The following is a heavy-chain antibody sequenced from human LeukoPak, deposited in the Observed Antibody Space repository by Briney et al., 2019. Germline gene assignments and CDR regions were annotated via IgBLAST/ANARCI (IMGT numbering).Heavy chain of an antibody. D-gene: IGHD6-19*01. CDR2: ISGSGGST. J-gene: IGHJ4*02. V-gene: IGHV3-23*01. CDR1: GFTFSSYA. Sequence: SGGSLRLSCAASGFTFSSYAMSWVRQAPGKGLEWVSAISGSGGSTYYADSVKGRFTISRDNSKNTLYLQMNSLRAEDTAVYYCAKHTGYSSGWSLFDYWGQGTLVTVSS. CDR3: AKHTGYSSGWSLFDY.